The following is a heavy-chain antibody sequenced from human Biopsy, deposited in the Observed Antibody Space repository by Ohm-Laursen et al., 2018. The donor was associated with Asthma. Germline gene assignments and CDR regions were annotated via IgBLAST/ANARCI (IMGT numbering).Heavy chain of an antibody. CDR2: IKHDGSEN. J-gene: IGHJ6*02. CDR1: GFTFGDYW. D-gene: IGHD6-25*01. Sequence: SLRLSCAAFGFTFGDYWMSWVRQVPGRGLEWVANIKHDGSENNHVDSLKGRFTISRDNAKNSLYLQMNSLRAEDTAIYYCARVFESSEWGPFYHFGLDVWGQGTTVAVSS. V-gene: IGHV3-7*03. CDR3: ARVFESSEWGPFYHFGLDV.